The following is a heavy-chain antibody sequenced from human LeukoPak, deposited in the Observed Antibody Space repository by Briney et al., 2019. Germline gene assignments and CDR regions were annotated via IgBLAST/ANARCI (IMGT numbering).Heavy chain of an antibody. V-gene: IGHV3-30*18. J-gene: IGHJ3*02. CDR3: AKALNYYDRAYDM. CDR2: ISDDGSNK. CDR1: RVASCRDV. D-gene: IGHD3-22*01. Sequence: VRSLRLSPAPSRVASCRDVVHTGGQAPGKGLEWVAVISDDGSNKYYADSVKGRFTISRDNSKNTLHMQMNTLRAEDTAMYYCAKALNYYDRAYDMWGQGTVVTVSS.